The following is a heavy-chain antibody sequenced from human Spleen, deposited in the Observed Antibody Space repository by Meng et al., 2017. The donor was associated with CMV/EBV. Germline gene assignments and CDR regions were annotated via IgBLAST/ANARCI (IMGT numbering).Heavy chain of an antibody. D-gene: IGHD6-19*01. CDR2: ISYDGSNK. CDR3: ARDRVSSGSFFDY. J-gene: IGHJ4*02. CDR1: GFTFSSYA. Sequence: GRLAGCGGGLVRPGGALRLSCEGSGFTFSSYAMHWVRQAPGKGLEWVAVISYDGSNKYYADSVKGRFTISRDNSKNTLYLQMNSLRAEDTAVYYCARDRVSSGSFFDYWGQGTQVTVSS. V-gene: IGHV3-30-3*01.